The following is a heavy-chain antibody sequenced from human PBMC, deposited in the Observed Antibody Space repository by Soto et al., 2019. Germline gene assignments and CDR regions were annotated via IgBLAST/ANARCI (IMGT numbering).Heavy chain of an antibody. D-gene: IGHD2-15*01. V-gene: IGHV1-69*01. CDR2: IIPIFGTL. CDR3: AREGGGLGYCSGGICNWYVDL. J-gene: IGHJ2*01. Sequence: VQLVQSGAEVKRPGSSVKVSCKASGGTFRSYGINWVRQAPGQGLEWLGGIIPIFGTLNSAQKFQGRVTITADESTSTVYMELSSLRPEDTAVYYCAREGGGLGYCSGGICNWYVDLWGRGTLVTVSS. CDR1: GGTFRSYG.